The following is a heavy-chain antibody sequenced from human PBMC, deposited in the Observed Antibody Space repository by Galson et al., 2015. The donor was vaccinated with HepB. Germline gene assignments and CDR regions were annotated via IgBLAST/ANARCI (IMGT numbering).Heavy chain of an antibody. V-gene: IGHV3-30*18. D-gene: IGHD6-19*01. J-gene: IGHJ6*02. CDR3: AKDLSSGWSYYYYYGMDV. Sequence: SLRLSCAASGFTFSSYGMHWVRQAPGKGLEWVAVISYDGSNKYYADSVKGRFTISRDNSKNTLYLQMNSLRAEDTAVYYCAKDLSSGWSYYYYYGMDVWGQGTTVTVSS. CDR2: ISYDGSNK. CDR1: GFTFSSYG.